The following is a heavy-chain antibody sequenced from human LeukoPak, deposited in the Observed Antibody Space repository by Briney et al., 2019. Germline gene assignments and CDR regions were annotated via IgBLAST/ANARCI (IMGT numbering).Heavy chain of an antibody. CDR1: GFTFSTYG. V-gene: IGHV3-30*02. CDR2: IRNDGSNK. D-gene: IGHD1-26*01. Sequence: GGSLRLSCAASGFTFSTYGMHWVRQAPGKGLEWVAFIRNDGSNKYYADSVRGRFIISRDNSKNTLYLQMNSLRAEDTAVYYCAKDPRKWEPTRFDYWGQGTLVTVSS. CDR3: AKDPRKWEPTRFDY. J-gene: IGHJ4*02.